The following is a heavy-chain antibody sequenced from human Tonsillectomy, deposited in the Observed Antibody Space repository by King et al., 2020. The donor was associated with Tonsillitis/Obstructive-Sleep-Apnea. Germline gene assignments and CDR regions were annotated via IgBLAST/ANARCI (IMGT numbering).Heavy chain of an antibody. V-gene: IGHV4-39*01. J-gene: IGHJ5*02. CDR3: AKGLYYDFWSGHPGGPGWFDP. Sequence: VQLQESGPGLVKPSETLSLTCTVSGGSISSSSYYWGWIRQPPGKGLEWIGSIYYSGSTYYNPSLKSPVTISVDPSKNQLSLKVSSVPAADTAVYYCAKGLYYDFWSGHPGGPGWFDPWGQGTLVTVSS. CDR2: IYYSGST. D-gene: IGHD3-3*01. CDR1: GGSISSSSYY.